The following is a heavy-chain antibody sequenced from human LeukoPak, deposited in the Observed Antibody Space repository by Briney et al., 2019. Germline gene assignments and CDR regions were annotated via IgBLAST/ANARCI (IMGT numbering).Heavy chain of an antibody. CDR2: INSDGINT. D-gene: IGHD1-14*01. CDR1: GFTFSNYW. Sequence: PGGSLRLSCAASGFTFSNYWMHWVRQAPGKGLVWVSRINSDGINTSYADSVKGRFTISRDNSKNTLYLQMNSLRAEDTAVYYCAKVSSSGSGIRLSNDYWGQGTLVTVSS. J-gene: IGHJ4*02. CDR3: AKVSSSGSGIRLSNDY. V-gene: IGHV3-74*01.